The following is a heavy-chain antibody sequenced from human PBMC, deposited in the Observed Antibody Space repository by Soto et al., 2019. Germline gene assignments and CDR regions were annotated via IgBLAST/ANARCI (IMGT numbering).Heavy chain of an antibody. Sequence: QVQLQESGPGLVKPSQTLSLTCTVSGGSISSGDYYWSWIRQPPGKGLEWVGYIYYSGSTYYNPSLKSRVTISVDTSKNQFSLKLSSVTAADTAVYYCARVGGFGATTIDYWGQGTLVTVSS. CDR1: GGSISSGDYY. CDR3: ARVGGFGATTIDY. D-gene: IGHD3-10*01. J-gene: IGHJ4*02. V-gene: IGHV4-30-4*01. CDR2: IYYSGST.